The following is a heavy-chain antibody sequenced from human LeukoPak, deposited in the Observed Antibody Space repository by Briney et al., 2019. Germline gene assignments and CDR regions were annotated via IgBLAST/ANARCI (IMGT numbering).Heavy chain of an antibody. D-gene: IGHD1-26*01. CDR1: GFTFSDYY. Sequence: PGGSLRLSCGASGFTFSDYYMSWIRQAPGKGLEWVSYISSSGTTIYYADSVKGRFTISRDNAKNSLYLQMNSLRAEGTAVYYCARRRDSGSLQHFDYWGQGTLVTVSS. CDR3: ARRRDSGSLQHFDY. J-gene: IGHJ4*02. V-gene: IGHV3-11*01. CDR2: ISSSGTTI.